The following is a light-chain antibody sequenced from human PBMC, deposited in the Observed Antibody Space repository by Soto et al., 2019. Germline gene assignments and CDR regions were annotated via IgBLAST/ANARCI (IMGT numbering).Light chain of an antibody. Sequence: EIVLTQSPGTLSLSPGERATLSCRASQSVSSSYLAWYQQKTGQAPRLLIYGASSRATGIPDRFSGSGSGTDFTLTISRLEPEDFAVYYCQQYGSSLWTFGQGNKVEIK. CDR3: QQYGSSLWT. CDR1: QSVSSSY. CDR2: GAS. J-gene: IGKJ1*01. V-gene: IGKV3-20*01.